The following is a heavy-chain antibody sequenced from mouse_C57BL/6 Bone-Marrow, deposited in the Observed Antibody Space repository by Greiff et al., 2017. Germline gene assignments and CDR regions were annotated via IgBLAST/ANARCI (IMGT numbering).Heavy chain of an antibody. CDR1: GFTFSSYA. Sequence: EVKLQESGGGLVKPGGSLKLSCAASGFTFSSYAMSWVRQTPDKRLEWVATISDGGSYTYYPDNVKGRFTISRDNAKNNLYLQLSHLKSEDTAMYYCARDFLMGTGRNYFDYWGQGTTLTVSS. CDR3: ARDFLMGTGRNYFDY. D-gene: IGHD2-13*01. CDR2: ISDGGSYT. J-gene: IGHJ2*01. V-gene: IGHV5-4*01.